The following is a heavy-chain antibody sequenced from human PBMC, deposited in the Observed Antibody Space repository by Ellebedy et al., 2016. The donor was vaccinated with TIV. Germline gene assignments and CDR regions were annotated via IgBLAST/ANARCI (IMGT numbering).Heavy chain of an antibody. CDR2: IYYSGST. Sequence: SETLSLTXTVSGGSISSGDYYWSWIRQPPGKGLEWIGYIYYSGSTYYNPSLKSRVTISVDTSKNQFSLKLSSVTAADTAVYYCARDPLIAAAGTGGYWGQGTLVTVSS. CDR3: ARDPLIAAAGTGGY. D-gene: IGHD6-13*01. J-gene: IGHJ4*02. CDR1: GGSISSGDYY. V-gene: IGHV4-30-4*01.